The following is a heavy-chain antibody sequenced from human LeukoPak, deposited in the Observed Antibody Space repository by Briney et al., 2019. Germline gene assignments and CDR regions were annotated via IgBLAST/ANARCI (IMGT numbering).Heavy chain of an antibody. D-gene: IGHD3-3*01. J-gene: IGHJ4*02. CDR2: IYYSGST. CDR1: GGSISSYY. V-gene: IGHV4-59*01. Sequence: SETLSLTCTVSGGSISSYYWSWIRQPPGKGLEWIGYIYYSGSTNYNPSPKSRFTISVDTYKKQFCLKLSSVTAAATAVYYCARGGITIFGVVITNFDYWGQGTLVTVSS. CDR3: ARGGITIFGVVITNFDY.